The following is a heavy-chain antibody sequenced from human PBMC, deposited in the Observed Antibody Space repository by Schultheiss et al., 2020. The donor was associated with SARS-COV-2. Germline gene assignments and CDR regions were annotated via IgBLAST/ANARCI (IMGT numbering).Heavy chain of an antibody. D-gene: IGHD3-22*01. CDR1: GFAFSDFW. J-gene: IGHJ6*02. V-gene: IGHV3-7*01. CDR2: IRQDGSEK. CDR3: ARNFDTSGYYSRDYYYYYGMDV. Sequence: GGSLRLSCEASGFAFSDFWMTWVRQAPGKGLEWVANIRQDGSEKHYVDSAKGRFTISRDNSKNTLYLQMNSLSAEDTAVYYCARNFDTSGYYSRDYYYYYGMDVWGQGTTVTVSS.